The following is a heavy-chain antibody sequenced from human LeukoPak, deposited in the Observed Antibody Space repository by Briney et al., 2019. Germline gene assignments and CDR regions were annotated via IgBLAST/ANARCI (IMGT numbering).Heavy chain of an antibody. V-gene: IGHV4-59*01. Sequence: SETLSLTCTVSGGSLSSYYWSWIRQPPGKGLEWIGYIYYSGSTNYNPSLKSRVTISVDTSKIQFSLKLSSVTAADTAVYYCARRPMTTVYYFDYWGQGTLVTVSS. CDR1: GGSLSSYY. D-gene: IGHD4-11*01. J-gene: IGHJ4*02. CDR2: IYYSGST. CDR3: ARRPMTTVYYFDY.